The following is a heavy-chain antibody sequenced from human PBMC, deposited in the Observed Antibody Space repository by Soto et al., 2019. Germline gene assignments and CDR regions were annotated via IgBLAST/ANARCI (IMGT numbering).Heavy chain of an antibody. J-gene: IGHJ5*02. D-gene: IGHD3-10*01. CDR2: IYYSGST. CDR3: ARMARGVIGWFDP. Sequence: PSETLSLTCTVSGGSISSYYWSWIRQPPGKGLEWIGYIYYSGSTNYNPSLKSRVTISVDTSKNQFSLKLSSVTAADTAVYYCARMARGVIGWFDPWGQGTLVTISS. CDR1: GGSISSYY. V-gene: IGHV4-59*08.